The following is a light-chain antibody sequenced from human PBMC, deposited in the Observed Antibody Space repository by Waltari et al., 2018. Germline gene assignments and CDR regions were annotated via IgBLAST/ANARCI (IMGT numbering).Light chain of an antibody. J-gene: IGLJ3*02. CDR1: SNNVGRYA. Sequence: QSALPQEASVSGTVGQKVTLSCTGNSNNVGRYAGGGYQQISHGAPNTVMFGNSLPSGIPDRFSGSKSGTTASLTISGLQPEDEADYYCSTWDYSLSAPWVFGGGTKLTVL. CDR3: STWDYSLSAPWV. CDR2: GNS. V-gene: IGLV1-44*01.